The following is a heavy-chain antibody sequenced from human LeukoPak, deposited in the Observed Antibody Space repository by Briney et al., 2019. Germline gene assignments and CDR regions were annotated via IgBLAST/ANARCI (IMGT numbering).Heavy chain of an antibody. V-gene: IGHV4-30-4*08. CDR2: IYYSGST. CDR1: GGSISSGDYY. D-gene: IGHD2-2*01. J-gene: IGHJ3*02. CDR3: ARQSLGCSSTSCYADAFDI. Sequence: SETLSLTCTVSGGSISSGDYYWSWIRQPPGKGLEWIGYIYYSGSTYYNPSLKSRVTISVDTSKNQFSLKLSSVTAADTAVYYCARQSLGCSSTSCYADAFDIWGQGTMVTVSS.